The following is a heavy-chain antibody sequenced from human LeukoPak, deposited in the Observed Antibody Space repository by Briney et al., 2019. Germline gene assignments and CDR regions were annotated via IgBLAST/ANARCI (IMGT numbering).Heavy chain of an antibody. J-gene: IGHJ6*02. V-gene: IGHV1-18*01. D-gene: IGHD6-19*01. CDR1: GYTFTSYG. Sequence: ASVKVSCKASGYTFTSYGISWVRQAPGQGLEWMGWISAYNGNTNYAQKHQGRVTMTTDTSTSTAYMELRSLRSDDTAVYYCARQWLVQDYYYGMDVWGQGTTVTVSS. CDR2: ISAYNGNT. CDR3: ARQWLVQDYYYGMDV.